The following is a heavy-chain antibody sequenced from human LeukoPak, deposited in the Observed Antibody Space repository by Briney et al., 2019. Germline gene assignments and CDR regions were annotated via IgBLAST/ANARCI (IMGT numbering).Heavy chain of an antibody. CDR3: ARGPHDQGIDY. CDR1: GGSISSSSYY. V-gene: IGHV4-39*07. Sequence: SETLSLTCTVSGGSISSSSYYWGWIRQPPGKGLEWIGEINHSGSTNYNPSLKSRVTISVDTSKNQFSLKLSSVTAADTAVYYCARGPHDQGIDYWGQGTLVTVSS. J-gene: IGHJ4*02. CDR2: INHSGST.